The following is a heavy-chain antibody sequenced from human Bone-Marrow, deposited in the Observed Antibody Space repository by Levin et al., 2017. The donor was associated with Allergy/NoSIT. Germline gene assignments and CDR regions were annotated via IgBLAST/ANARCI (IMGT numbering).Heavy chain of an antibody. V-gene: IGHV4-59*01. CDR2: SHDSGRT. J-gene: IGHJ4*02. CDR3: ARVILGTVYFDH. D-gene: IGHD2/OR15-2a*01. Sequence: SCTVFGGSISSYYWTWIRQPPGKGLEWLGFSHDSGRTNYNPSLKSRLAISVDTSKNQFSLKLSSVTAADSAVYYCARVILGTVYFDHWGQGTLVTVSS. CDR1: GGSISSYY.